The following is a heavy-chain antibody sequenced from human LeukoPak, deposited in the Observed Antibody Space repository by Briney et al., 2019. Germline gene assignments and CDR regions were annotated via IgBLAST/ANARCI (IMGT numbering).Heavy chain of an antibody. Sequence: GGSLRLSCAASGFTFSDHNMDWVRQAPGEGLEWVARLRNKANGYTTEYAASVKGRFTISGDDSENSLYLQMDSLKTEDTAVYYCARSPLGVAPFDYWGQGTLVTVSS. J-gene: IGHJ4*02. CDR1: GFTFSDHN. CDR3: ARSPLGVAPFDY. D-gene: IGHD3-10*01. V-gene: IGHV3-72*01. CDR2: LRNKANGYTT.